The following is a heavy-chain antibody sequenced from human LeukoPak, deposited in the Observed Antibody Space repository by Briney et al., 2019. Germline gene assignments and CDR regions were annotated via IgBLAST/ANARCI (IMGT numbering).Heavy chain of an antibody. CDR1: GFTFSSYW. J-gene: IGHJ4*02. CDR2: IKQDGSQT. Sequence: GGSLRLSCAASGFTFSSYWMSWVRQAPGKGLEWVATIKQDGSQTYYVDSVKGRFTISRDNAKNSLYLQMNSLRAEDTAVYCCARESGSVTSEVDFDYWGQGTLVTVSS. V-gene: IGHV3-7*01. CDR3: ARESGSVTSEVDFDY. D-gene: IGHD4-17*01.